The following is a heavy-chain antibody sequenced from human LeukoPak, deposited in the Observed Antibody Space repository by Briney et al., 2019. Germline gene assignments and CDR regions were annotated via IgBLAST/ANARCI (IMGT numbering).Heavy chain of an antibody. V-gene: IGHV1-69*05. D-gene: IGHD3-9*01. CDR3: ARDRFTGYSHGYFQH. CDR2: INPIFGTA. Sequence: GASVKVSCKASGCIFSSYAISWVRQAPGQGLEWMGMINPIFGTANYAQIFQDRVTITMDESTTTAYMELNSLRFEDTAVYYWARDRFTGYSHGYFQHWGQGTLVTVSS. CDR1: GCIFSSYA. J-gene: IGHJ1*01.